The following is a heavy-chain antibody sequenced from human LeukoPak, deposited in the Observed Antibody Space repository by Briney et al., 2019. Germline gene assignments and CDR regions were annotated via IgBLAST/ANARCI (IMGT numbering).Heavy chain of an antibody. CDR1: GFSFSSYS. Sequence: GGSLRLSCAASGFSFSSYSMNWVRQAPGKGLEWVSSISSSSTYIYYADSVKGRFTISRDNAKNSLYLQMNSLRAEDTAVYYCAREYYSDSSGSDYWGQGTLVTVSS. V-gene: IGHV3-21*01. CDR3: AREYYSDSSGSDY. D-gene: IGHD3-22*01. CDR2: ISSSSTYI. J-gene: IGHJ4*02.